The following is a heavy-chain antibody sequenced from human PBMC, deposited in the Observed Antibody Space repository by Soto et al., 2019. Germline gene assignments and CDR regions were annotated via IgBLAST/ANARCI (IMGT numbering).Heavy chain of an antibody. CDR2: ISAYNGNT. V-gene: IGHV1-18*01. D-gene: IGHD6-6*01. J-gene: IGHJ5*02. CDR3: ARDYRDSSSGRNWFDP. CDR1: GYTFTSYG. Sequence: ASLKVSCKASGYTFTSYGISWVRQAPGQGLEWMGWISAYNGNTTYAQKLQGRVTMTTDTSTSTAYMELRSLRSDDTAVYYCARDYRDSSSGRNWFDPWGQGTLVTVSS.